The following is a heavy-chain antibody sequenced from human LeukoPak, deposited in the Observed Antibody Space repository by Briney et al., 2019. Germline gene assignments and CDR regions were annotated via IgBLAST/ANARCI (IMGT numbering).Heavy chain of an antibody. CDR3: ARAPSEIGGYYPEYFRH. V-gene: IGHV3-74*01. CDR1: GFTFSSYW. CDR2: IKSDGST. Sequence: GGSLRLSCAASGFTFSSYWMHWVRQAPGKGLVWVSRIKSDGSTRYADSVKGRFTISRDNAKNTVSLQTNSLRAEDTGVYYCARAPSEIGGYYPEYFRHWGQGTLVTVSP. D-gene: IGHD3-22*01. J-gene: IGHJ1*01.